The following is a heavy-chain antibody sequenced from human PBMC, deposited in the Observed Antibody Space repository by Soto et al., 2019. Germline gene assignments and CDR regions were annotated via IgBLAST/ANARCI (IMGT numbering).Heavy chain of an antibody. J-gene: IGHJ4*02. Sequence: SGGSLRLSCAASGFTFGNYWMHWVRQVPGEGLVWVSRINTDATSITYADSVKGRFTVSRDNTKNTLYLQMNSLRAEDTAVYYCARDGAYCGGDCYSLFNLEYWGQGTLVTVSS. CDR1: GFTFGNYW. V-gene: IGHV3-74*01. D-gene: IGHD2-21*02. CDR3: ARDGAYCGGDCYSLFNLEY. CDR2: INTDATSI.